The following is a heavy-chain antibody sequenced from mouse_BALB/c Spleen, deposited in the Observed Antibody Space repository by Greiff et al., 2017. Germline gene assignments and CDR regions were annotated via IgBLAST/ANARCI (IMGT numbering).Heavy chain of an antibody. J-gene: IGHJ3*01. CDR3: ARAWLRRDAY. CDR1: GYSITSDYA. V-gene: IGHV3-2*02. Sequence: EVQLQQSGPGLVKPSQSLFLTCTVTGYSITSDYAWNWIRQFPGNKLEWMGYISYSGSTSYNPSLKSRISITRDTSKNQFFLQLNSVTTEDTATYYCARAWLRRDAYWGQGTLVTVSA. D-gene: IGHD2-2*01. CDR2: ISYSGST.